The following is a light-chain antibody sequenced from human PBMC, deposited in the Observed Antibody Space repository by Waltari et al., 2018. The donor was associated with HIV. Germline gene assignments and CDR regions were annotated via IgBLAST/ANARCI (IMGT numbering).Light chain of an antibody. J-gene: IGLJ2*01. CDR1: DSDFGLYNF. V-gene: IGLV2-14*03. CDR2: DVD. CDR3: ASFTGDNTVI. Sequence: AVTQPASVSGLPGQSTTISCTGADSDFGLYNFFSWYQQHSGNPPRLILYDVDSRASGVSDRFSGSMSGNTASLTISGLRAEDEGHYYCASFTGDNTVIFGGGTEVTVL.